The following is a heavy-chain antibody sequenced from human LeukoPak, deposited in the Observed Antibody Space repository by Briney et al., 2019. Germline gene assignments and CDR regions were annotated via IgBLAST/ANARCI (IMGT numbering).Heavy chain of an antibody. CDR1: EFTFSSNW. Sequence: GGSLRLSCAASEFTFSSNWMSWVRQAPGKGLEWVANIKQDGSEKYYVDSVKGRFTISRDNAKNSLYLQMNSLRAEDTAVYYCARLSVANWYYDFWSGYLFDYWGQGTLVTVSS. J-gene: IGHJ4*02. D-gene: IGHD3-3*01. V-gene: IGHV3-7*01. CDR2: IKQDGSEK. CDR3: ARLSVANWYYDFWSGYLFDY.